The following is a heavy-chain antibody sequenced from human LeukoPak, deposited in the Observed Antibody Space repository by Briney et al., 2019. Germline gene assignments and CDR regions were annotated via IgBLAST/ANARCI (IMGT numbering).Heavy chain of an antibody. V-gene: IGHV3-66*01. CDR2: LYSGGST. J-gene: IGHJ4*02. CDR1: GFAVSSNY. Sequence: GGSLRLSCAASGFAVSSNYMSWVRQAPGKGLEWVSDLYSGGSTYYADSVKGRFTISRDTSKNTLYLQMNSMRAEDTAVYYCASGSEAVFFDCWGQGTLVTVSS. CDR3: ASGSEAVFFDC. D-gene: IGHD6-19*01.